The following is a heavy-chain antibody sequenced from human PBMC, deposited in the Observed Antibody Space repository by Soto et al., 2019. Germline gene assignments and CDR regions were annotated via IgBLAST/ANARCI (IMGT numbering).Heavy chain of an antibody. J-gene: IGHJ2*01. CDR2: IYYSGST. Sequence: SETLSLTCTVSGGSISSYYWSWIRQPPGKGLEWIGYIYYSGSTNYNPSLKSRVTISVDTSKNQFSLKLSSVTAADTAVYYCARRLTPDYWYFDPWGRGTLVTVSS. V-gene: IGHV4-59*01. CDR3: ARRLTPDYWYFDP. CDR1: GGSISSYY. D-gene: IGHD3-9*01.